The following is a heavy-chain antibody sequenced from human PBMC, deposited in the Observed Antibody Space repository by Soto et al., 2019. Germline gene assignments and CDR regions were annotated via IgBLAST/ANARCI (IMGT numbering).Heavy chain of an antibody. V-gene: IGHV3-15*07. CDR1: GFTFANAW. CDR3: TTAGTWYYYDASGVFLSYY. Sequence: EVQLVESGGGLVEPGGSLRLSCAASGFTFANAWMNWVRQAPGKGLEWVGRVKSKANGETTDYAAPVKGRFTISRDDSKSTLYLQMNSLQTEDTAVYFCTTAGTWYYYDASGVFLSYYWGQGALVTVSS. D-gene: IGHD3-22*01. CDR2: VKSKANGETT. J-gene: IGHJ4*02.